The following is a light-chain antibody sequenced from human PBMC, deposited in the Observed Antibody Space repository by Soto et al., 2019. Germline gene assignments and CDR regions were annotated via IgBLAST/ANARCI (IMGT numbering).Light chain of an antibody. CDR3: HQYYTTPRT. J-gene: IGKJ2*01. Sequence: VLTQSPSSLAVSLGERATVNCRSSQSVLDNSTNKSYLAWYQKKPGHPPKLLVHWASAREAGVPDRFSGGGSGTEFTLTSSSLQAEYVAVYYCHQYYTTPRTFGQGTQLEIK. CDR1: QSVLDNSTNKSY. CDR2: WAS. V-gene: IGKV4-1*01.